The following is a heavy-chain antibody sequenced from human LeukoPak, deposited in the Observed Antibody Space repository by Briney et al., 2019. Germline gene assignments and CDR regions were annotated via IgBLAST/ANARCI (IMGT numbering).Heavy chain of an antibody. CDR2: INSDGSST. CDR3: AGFEGAFYYDSKPPGLWFDP. V-gene: IGHV3-74*01. Sequence: PGGSLRLSCAASGFTFSSYWMHWVRQAPGKGLVWVSRINSDGSSTSYADSVKGRFTISRDNAKNTLYLQMNSLRAEDTAVYYCAGFEGAFYYDSKPPGLWFDPWGQGTLVTVSS. J-gene: IGHJ5*02. CDR1: GFTFSSYW. D-gene: IGHD3-22*01.